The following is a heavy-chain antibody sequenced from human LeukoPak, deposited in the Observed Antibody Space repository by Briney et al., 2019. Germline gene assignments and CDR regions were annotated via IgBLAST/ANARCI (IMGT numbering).Heavy chain of an antibody. CDR1: GGSISSGDYY. Sequence: SETLSLTCTVSGGSISSGDYYWSWIRQPPGKGLEWIGYIYYSGSTYYNPSLKSRVTISVDTSKNQFSLKLSSVTAADTAVYYCARLTGIGDAFDIWGQGTMVTVSS. V-gene: IGHV4-30-4*08. CDR2: IYYSGST. D-gene: IGHD3-10*01. CDR3: ARLTGIGDAFDI. J-gene: IGHJ3*02.